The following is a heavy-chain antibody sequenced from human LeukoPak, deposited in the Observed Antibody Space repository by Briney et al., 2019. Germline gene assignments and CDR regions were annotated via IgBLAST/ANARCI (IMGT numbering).Heavy chain of an antibody. D-gene: IGHD2-2*01. CDR2: IIPILGIA. Sequence: SVRVSCKASGGTFSSYAISWVRQAPGQGLEWMGRIIPILGIANYAQKFQGRVTITADKSTSTAYMELSSLRSEDTAVYYCARGGCSSTSCYEFDYWGQGTLVTVSS. V-gene: IGHV1-69*04. CDR3: ARGGCSSTSCYEFDY. J-gene: IGHJ4*02. CDR1: GGTFSSYA.